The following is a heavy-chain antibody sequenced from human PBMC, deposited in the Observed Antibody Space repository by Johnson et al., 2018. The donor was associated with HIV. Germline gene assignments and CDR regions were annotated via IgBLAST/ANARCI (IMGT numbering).Heavy chain of an antibody. CDR1: GFPFSSSW. D-gene: IGHD1-26*01. J-gene: IGHJ3*02. CDR3: ARDRTSQRWELLPDDAFDI. Sequence: VQLVESGGGLVQPGGSLTLSCTASGFPFSSSWMHWVRHVPGKGLVWVSRINSDVSSTTYADSVKGRSTISRDKAKNTMHLQMNSLRAEDTAVYYCARDRTSQRWELLPDDAFDIWGQGTMVTVSS. CDR2: INSDVSST. V-gene: IGHV3-74*01.